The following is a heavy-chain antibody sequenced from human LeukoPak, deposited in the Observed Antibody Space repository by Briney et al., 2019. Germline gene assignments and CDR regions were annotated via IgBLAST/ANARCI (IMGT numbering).Heavy chain of an antibody. CDR1: GYTFTSYY. D-gene: IGHD2-2*01. CDR2: INPSGGST. J-gene: IGHJ5*02. CDR3: ARDRGYQLPQGWFDP. Sequence: GASVKVSCKASGYTFTSYYMHWVRQAPGQGLEWMGIINPSGGSTSYAQKFQGRVTMTRDTSTSTVYMELSSLRSEDTAVYYCARDRGYQLPQGWFDPWGQGTLVTVSS. V-gene: IGHV1-46*01.